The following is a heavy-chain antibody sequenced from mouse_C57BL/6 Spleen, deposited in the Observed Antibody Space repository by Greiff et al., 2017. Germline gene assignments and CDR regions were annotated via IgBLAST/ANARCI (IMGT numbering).Heavy chain of an antibody. V-gene: IGHV1-55*01. CDR3: ARSYYYGSSPPYAMDY. Sequence: QVQLQQSGAELVKPGASVKMSCKASGYTFTSYWITWVKQRPGQGLEWIGDIYPGSGSTNYNEKFKSKATLTVDTSSSTAYMQLSSLTSEDSAVYYCARSYYYGSSPPYAMDYWGQGTSVTVSS. D-gene: IGHD1-1*01. J-gene: IGHJ4*01. CDR2: IYPGSGST. CDR1: GYTFTSYW.